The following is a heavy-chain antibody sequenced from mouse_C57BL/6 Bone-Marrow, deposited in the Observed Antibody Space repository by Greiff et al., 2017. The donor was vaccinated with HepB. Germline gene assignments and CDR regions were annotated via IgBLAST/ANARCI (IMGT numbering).Heavy chain of an antibody. CDR2: ISSGGDYI. Sequence: EVQVVESGEGLVKPGGSLKLSCAASGFTFSSYAMSWVRQTPEKRLEWVAYISSGGDYIYYADTVKGRITISRDNARNTLYLQMSRLKSEDTAMYYCTREHYGIWYFYVWGTGTTVTVSS. CDR3: TREHYGIWYFYV. CDR1: GFTFSSYA. J-gene: IGHJ1*03. V-gene: IGHV5-9-1*02. D-gene: IGHD1-1*01.